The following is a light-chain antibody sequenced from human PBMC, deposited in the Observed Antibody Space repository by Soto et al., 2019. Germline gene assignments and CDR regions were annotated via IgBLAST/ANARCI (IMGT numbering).Light chain of an antibody. CDR3: QQYNSYTSL. CDR2: KAS. Sequence: DIQMTQSPSTLSASVGDRVTITCRASQSISSWLAWYQQKPGKAPKLLIYKASSLESGVPSMFSGSGSGTEFTLTISSLQPDDFATYYCQQYNSYTSLFGQGTKLEIK. J-gene: IGKJ2*01. V-gene: IGKV1-5*03. CDR1: QSISSW.